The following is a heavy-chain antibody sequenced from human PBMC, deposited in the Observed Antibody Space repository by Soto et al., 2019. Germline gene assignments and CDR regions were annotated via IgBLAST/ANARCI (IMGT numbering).Heavy chain of an antibody. CDR1: GFTFSSYA. Sequence: PGGSLRLSCAASGFTFSSYAVSLVRQAPGKGLEWVSAISGSGGSTYYADSVKGRFTISRDNSKNTLYLQMNSLRDEDTAVYYCAKVAGRWLAEYYFDYWGQGTLVTVSS. V-gene: IGHV3-23*01. CDR2: ISGSGGST. CDR3: AKVAGRWLAEYYFDY. D-gene: IGHD6-19*01. J-gene: IGHJ4*02.